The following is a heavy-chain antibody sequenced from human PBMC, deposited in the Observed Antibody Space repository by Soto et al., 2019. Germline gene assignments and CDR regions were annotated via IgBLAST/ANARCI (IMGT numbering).Heavy chain of an antibody. CDR2: MNQDGSKK. D-gene: IGHD2-21*02. J-gene: IGHJ4*02. Sequence: EVHLVESGGGLVHPGGSLRLSCAASGFSFRIYWMNWVRQAPGKGLEWVAIMNQDGSKKYYVDSVEGRFTISRDNAKNSLYLHMNSLRAEETAAYYCARDMGLGGDASEFDYWGQGTLVTVSS. CDR1: GFSFRIYW. CDR3: ARDMGLGGDASEFDY. V-gene: IGHV3-7*01.